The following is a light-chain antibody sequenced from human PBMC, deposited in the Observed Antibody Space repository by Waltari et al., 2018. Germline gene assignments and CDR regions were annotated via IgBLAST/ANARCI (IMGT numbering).Light chain of an antibody. CDR3: QQSYDSLYT. J-gene: IGKJ2*01. V-gene: IGKV1-39*01. CDR1: ESITGY. CDR2: GTS. Sequence: IQLTQSPSSLAASVGDRVPITCRASESITGYLNWYQQKPGKAPNLLISGTSNLQGGVPSRFSGSGSGTDFTITISSLHPEDFASYYCQQSYDSLYTFGQGTKLEI.